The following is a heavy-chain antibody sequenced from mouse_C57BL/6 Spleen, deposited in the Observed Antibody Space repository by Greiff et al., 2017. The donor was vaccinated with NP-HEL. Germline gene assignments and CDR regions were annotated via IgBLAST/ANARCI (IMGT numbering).Heavy chain of an antibody. D-gene: IGHD1-1*01. J-gene: IGHJ2*01. V-gene: IGHV3-6*01. Sequence: DVKLQESGPGLVKPSQSLSLTCSVTGYSIPSGYYWNWIRQFPGNKLEWMGYISYDGSNNYNPSLKNRISITRDTSKNQFFLKLNSVTTEDTATYYCARGDYYGSKGNFDYWGQGTTRTVSS. CDR3: ARGDYYGSKGNFDY. CDR2: ISYDGSN. CDR1: GYSIPSGYY.